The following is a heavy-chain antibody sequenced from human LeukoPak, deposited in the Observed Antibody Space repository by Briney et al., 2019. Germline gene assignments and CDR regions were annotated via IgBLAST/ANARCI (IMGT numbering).Heavy chain of an antibody. Sequence: GGSLRLSCAASGFTFSDYAMHWVRQAPGKGPEWVGVISYDGSNTYYVDSVKGRFTISRDNSKNTVYLQMNSLRAEDTAVYYCAKVHLTYYYDSSGYGFQDYWGQGTLVTVSS. CDR3: AKVHLTYYYDSSGYGFQDY. V-gene: IGHV3-30*18. D-gene: IGHD3-22*01. CDR2: ISYDGSNT. CDR1: GFTFSDYA. J-gene: IGHJ4*02.